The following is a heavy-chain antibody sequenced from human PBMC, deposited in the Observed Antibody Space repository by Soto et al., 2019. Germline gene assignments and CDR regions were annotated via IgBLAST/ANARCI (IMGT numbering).Heavy chain of an antibody. Sequence: SETLSLTCAVSGGSISSSNWWSWVRQPPGKGLEWIGEIYHSGSTNYNPSLKSRVTISVDRSKNQFSLKLSSVTAADTAVYYCARSTRTVTTFDYWGQGTLVTVSS. J-gene: IGHJ4*02. D-gene: IGHD4-17*01. V-gene: IGHV4-4*02. CDR3: ARSTRTVTTFDY. CDR2: IYHSGST. CDR1: GGSISSSNW.